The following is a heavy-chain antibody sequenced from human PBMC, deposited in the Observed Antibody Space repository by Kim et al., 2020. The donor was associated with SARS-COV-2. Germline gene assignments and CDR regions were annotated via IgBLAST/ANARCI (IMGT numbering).Heavy chain of an antibody. CDR3: ARDWVVWGSGFDY. J-gene: IGHJ4*02. CDR2: IYYSGST. Sequence: SETLSLTCTVSGGSISSSSYYWGWIRQPPGKGLEWIGSIYYSGSTYYNPSLKSRVTISVDTSKNQFSLKLSSVTAADTAVYYCARDWVVWGSGFDYWGQGTLVTVSS. V-gene: IGHV4-39*07. D-gene: IGHD7-27*01. CDR1: GGSISSSSYY.